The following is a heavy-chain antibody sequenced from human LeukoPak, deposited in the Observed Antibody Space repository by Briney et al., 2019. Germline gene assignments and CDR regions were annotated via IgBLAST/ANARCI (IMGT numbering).Heavy chain of an antibody. CDR1: GYTFTSYA. CDR3: ARYHSISGHYYFDY. D-gene: IGHD3-22*01. Sequence: ASVKVSCKASGYTFTSYAIGWVRQVPGQGLEWLGWINTYNADAKYPQKLQGRVTLTTDTSTSTAYMELWSLRSDDTAVYYCARYHSISGHYYFDYWGQGTLVTVSS. J-gene: IGHJ4*02. V-gene: IGHV1-18*01. CDR2: INTYNADA.